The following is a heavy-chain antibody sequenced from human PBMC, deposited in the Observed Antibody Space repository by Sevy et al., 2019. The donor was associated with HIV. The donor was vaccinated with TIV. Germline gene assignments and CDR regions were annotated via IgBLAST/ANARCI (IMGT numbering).Heavy chain of an antibody. CDR1: GGSISSYY. CDR2: TYYSGST. Sequence: SETLSLTCTVSGGSISSYYWSWIRQPPGKGLGWIGYTYYSGSTNYNPSLKSRVTLSVDTSKNQFSLKLSSVTAADTAVYYCARIAAAGYYFDYWGQGTLVTVSS. J-gene: IGHJ4*02. D-gene: IGHD6-13*01. V-gene: IGHV4-59*01. CDR3: ARIAAAGYYFDY.